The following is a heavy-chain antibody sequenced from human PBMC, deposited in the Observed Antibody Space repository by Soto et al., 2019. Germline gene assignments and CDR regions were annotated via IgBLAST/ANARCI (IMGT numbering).Heavy chain of an antibody. CDR1: GGSFSGYY. J-gene: IGHJ6*02. CDR3: ASHPAAMEVYYGMDV. CDR2: INHSGST. D-gene: IGHD2-2*01. V-gene: IGHV4-34*01. Sequence: ETLSLTCAVYGGSFSGYYWSWIRQPPGKGLEWIGEINHSGSTNYNPSLKSRVTISVDTSKNQFSLKLSSVTAADTAVYYCASHPAAMEVYYGMDVWGQGTTVTVS.